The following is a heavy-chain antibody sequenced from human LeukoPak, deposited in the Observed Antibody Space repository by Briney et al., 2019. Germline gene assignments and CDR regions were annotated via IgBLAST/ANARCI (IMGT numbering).Heavy chain of an antibody. V-gene: IGHV3-11*04. CDR2: ITSSSSTM. Sequence: PGGSLRLSCAASGFTFNDYYMSWIRQAPGKGLEWVSYITSSSSTMYYADSVKGRLTISRDNAKNSLYLQMNSLRAEDTAVYYCRSRLYGDRDYWGQGTLVTVSS. CDR1: GFTFNDYY. D-gene: IGHD4-17*01. CDR3: RSRLYGDRDY. J-gene: IGHJ4*02.